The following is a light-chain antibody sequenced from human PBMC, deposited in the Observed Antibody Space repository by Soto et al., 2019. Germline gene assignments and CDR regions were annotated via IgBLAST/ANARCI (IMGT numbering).Light chain of an antibody. CDR2: AAS. CDR1: QGISSY. CDR3: QQSYSSSWT. V-gene: IGKV1-8*01. J-gene: IGKJ1*01. Sequence: AIRMTQSPSPLSASTGDRVTISYRASQGISSYLAWYQKKPGKAPELLIYAASTLQSGVPSRFSGSGSGTDFTLTISSLQREDLATYYCQQSYSSSWTFGQGTKVDIK.